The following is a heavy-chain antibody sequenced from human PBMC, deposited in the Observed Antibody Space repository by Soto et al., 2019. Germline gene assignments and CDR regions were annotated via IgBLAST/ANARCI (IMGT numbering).Heavy chain of an antibody. Sequence: QLQLQESGPRLVKPSETLSLTCSVSGGSMSSSSYSWGWIRQPPGKGLEWIGTIYYSGSTHYNPSLEGRVVISADTPNNQLSLRLSSVTAADTAVYSCGRKPGHCGSTTCFGYYSVDVWGQGTTVTVS. V-gene: IGHV4-39*01. CDR3: GRKPGHCGSTTCFGYYSVDV. D-gene: IGHD2-2*01. J-gene: IGHJ6*02. CDR1: GGSMSSSSYS. CDR2: IYYSGST.